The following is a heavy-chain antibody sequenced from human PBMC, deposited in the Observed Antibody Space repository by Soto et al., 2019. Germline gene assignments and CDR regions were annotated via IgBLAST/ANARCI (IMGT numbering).Heavy chain of an antibody. CDR1: GGTFSSYA. J-gene: IGHJ5*01. CDR3: ARVVPGAEAWFGS. D-gene: IGHD2-2*01. Sequence: GASVTVSCKASGGTFSSYAISWVRQAPGQPLEWLGWISLYSDGTNYAQKFQGRVSMTTDPSTTTAYMELRSLRSDDTAVYYCARVVPGAEAWFGSWGQGSLVTVSS. V-gene: IGHV1-18*01. CDR2: ISLYSDGT.